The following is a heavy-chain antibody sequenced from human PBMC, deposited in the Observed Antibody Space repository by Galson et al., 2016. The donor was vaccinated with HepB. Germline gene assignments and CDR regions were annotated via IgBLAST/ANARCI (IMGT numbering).Heavy chain of an antibody. CDR3: ARPRRWPQYYYGLDV. V-gene: IGHV3-21*01. CDR1: GFTFSSYS. CDR2: ISTSSSYI. J-gene: IGHJ6*02. D-gene: IGHD5-24*01. Sequence: SLRLSCAASGFTFSSYSMNWVRQAPGMGLEWVSSISTSSSYIYVTDSVKGRFTISRDNAKNSLYLQMSSLRAEDTAVYYCARPRRWPQYYYGLDVWGQGTTVTVSS.